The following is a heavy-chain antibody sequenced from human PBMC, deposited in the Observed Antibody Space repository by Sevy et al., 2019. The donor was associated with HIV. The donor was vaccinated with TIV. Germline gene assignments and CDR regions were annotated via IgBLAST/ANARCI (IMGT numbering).Heavy chain of an antibody. V-gene: IGHV3-48*01. CDR1: GFTFSSYN. J-gene: IGHJ6*02. CDR3: ATEGFDTSTYYYAVDV. CDR2: ISTTSTNI. D-gene: IGHD3-16*01. Sequence: GGSLRLSCVASGFTFSSYNMNWVRQAPGKGLEWLSYISTTSTNIYYADSVKGRFTISRDNAKNSLFLQVNSLSAEDSAIYDCATEGFDTSTYYYAVDVWGQGTTVTVSS.